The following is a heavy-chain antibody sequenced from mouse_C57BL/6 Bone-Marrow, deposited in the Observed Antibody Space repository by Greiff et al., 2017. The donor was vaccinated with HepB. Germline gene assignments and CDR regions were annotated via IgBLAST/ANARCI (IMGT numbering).Heavy chain of an antibody. CDR2: INYDGSST. Sequence: DVHLVESEGGLVQPGSSMKLSCTASGFTFSDYYMAWVRQVPEKGLEWVANINYDGSSTYYLDSLKSRFIISRDNAKNILYLQMSSLKSEDTATYYCARDRGLRAMDYWGQGTSVTVSS. CDR3: ARDRGLRAMDY. D-gene: IGHD2-2*01. J-gene: IGHJ4*01. V-gene: IGHV5-16*01. CDR1: GFTFSDYY.